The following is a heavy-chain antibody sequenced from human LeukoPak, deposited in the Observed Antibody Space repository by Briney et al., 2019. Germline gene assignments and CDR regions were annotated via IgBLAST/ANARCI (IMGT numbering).Heavy chain of an antibody. J-gene: IGHJ5*02. V-gene: IGHV1-46*01. D-gene: IGHD6-6*01. CDR1: GYTFTSYY. CDR3: ARAIAARSPSCGFDP. Sequence: GASVKVSCKASGYTFTSYYMHWVRQAPGQGLEWMGIINPSGGSTSYAQKFQGRVTMTRDTSTSTVYMELSSLRSDDTAVYYCARAIAARSPSCGFDPWGQGTLVAVSS. CDR2: INPSGGST.